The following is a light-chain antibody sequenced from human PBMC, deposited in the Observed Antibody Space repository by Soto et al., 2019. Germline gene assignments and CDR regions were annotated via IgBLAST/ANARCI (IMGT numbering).Light chain of an antibody. CDR3: QQYNSFIWT. J-gene: IGKJ1*01. Sequence: DIQMTQSPSTLSASVGDRVTIICRASQTISSWLAWYQQKGGQAPKLLISKASILDSGVPSRFSGSGSGTEFNLTISSLQPEDFATYYWQQYNSFIWTFGQGTKVDIK. CDR1: QTISSW. V-gene: IGKV1-5*03. CDR2: KAS.